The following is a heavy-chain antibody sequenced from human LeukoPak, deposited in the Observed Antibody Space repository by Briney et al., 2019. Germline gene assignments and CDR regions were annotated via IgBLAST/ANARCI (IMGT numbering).Heavy chain of an antibody. D-gene: IGHD2-2*01. V-gene: IGHV3-23*01. CDR3: AKGSSASRPYYFDY. CDR2: ITGSGGDT. CDR1: GFTFSNYA. Sequence: GGSLTLSCTASGFTFSNYAMSWVRQAPGRGLEWFSAITGSGGDTYYSDSVKGRFIISRDSSKNSLYLHMNSLRAEDTAVYHCAKGSSASRPYYFDYWGQGTLVTVSS. J-gene: IGHJ4*02.